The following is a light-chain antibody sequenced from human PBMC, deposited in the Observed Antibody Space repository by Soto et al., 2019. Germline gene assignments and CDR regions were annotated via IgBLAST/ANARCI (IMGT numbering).Light chain of an antibody. J-gene: IGKJ5*01. CDR2: KVS. Sequence: DIVMTQSPLSLPVTLGQPASISCRSNQSLVHSDGIAYFSWFQQRPGRSPRSLIYKVSNRDSGVPARFRGSGSGTDFALKISSVEAEDVGVYYCMQGTHWPITFGQGTRLEIK. CDR1: QSLVHSDGIAY. V-gene: IGKV2-30*02. CDR3: MQGTHWPIT.